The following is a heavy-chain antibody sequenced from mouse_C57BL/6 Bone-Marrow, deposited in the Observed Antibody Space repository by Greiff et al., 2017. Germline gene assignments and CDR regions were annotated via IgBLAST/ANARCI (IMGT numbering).Heavy chain of an antibody. Sequence: VQLQQSGAELVRPGASVKLSCTASGFNIKDDYMHWVKQRPEQGLEWIGWIDPENGDTEYASKFQGKATITADTSSNTAYLQLSSLTSEDTAVYYCTTNLCVRGWFAYWGQGTLVTVSA. CDR1: GFNIKDDY. CDR2: IDPENGDT. CDR3: TTNLCVRGWFAY. D-gene: IGHD6-1*01. V-gene: IGHV14-4*01. J-gene: IGHJ3*01.